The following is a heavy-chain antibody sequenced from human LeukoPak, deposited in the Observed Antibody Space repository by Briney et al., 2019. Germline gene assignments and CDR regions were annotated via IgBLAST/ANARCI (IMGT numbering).Heavy chain of an antibody. J-gene: IGHJ4*02. CDR1: GFTFSSYS. D-gene: IGHD3-22*01. CDR2: ISSSSSHI. Sequence: GGSLRLSCAASGFTFSSYSMNWVRQAPGKGLEWVSSISSSSSHIYYADSVKGRFTISRDNAKNSLYLQMNSLRAEDTALYYCARAPLYYDSTGPPDYWGQGTLVTVSS. CDR3: ARAPLYYDSTGPPDY. V-gene: IGHV3-21*01.